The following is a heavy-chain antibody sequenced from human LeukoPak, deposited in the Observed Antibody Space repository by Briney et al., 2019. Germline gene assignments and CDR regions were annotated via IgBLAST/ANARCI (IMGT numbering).Heavy chain of an antibody. CDR2: MNPNSGNT. CDR3: AGVSLGYCSGGTCYFQDH. D-gene: IGHD2-15*01. V-gene: IGHV1-8*01. Sequence: ASVKVSCKASGYTFTNYDINWVRRATGQGLEWMGWMNPNSGNTGYAQKFQGRVTMTRSTSISTAYMELSSLTSEDTAVYYCAGVSLGYCSGGTCYFQDHWGQGTLVTVSS. CDR1: GYTFTNYD. J-gene: IGHJ4*02.